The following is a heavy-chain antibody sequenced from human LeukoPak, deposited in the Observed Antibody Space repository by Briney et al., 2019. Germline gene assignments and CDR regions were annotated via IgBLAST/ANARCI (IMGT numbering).Heavy chain of an antibody. CDR2: ISAYNGNT. V-gene: IGHV1-18*01. CDR1: GYTFTSYG. J-gene: IGHJ3*02. CDR3: ARESPPKGLWGNHDAFDI. Sequence: ASVKVSCKASGYTFTSYGISWVRQAPGQGLEWMGWISAYNGNTNYAQKLQGRVTMTTDTSTSTAYMELRSLRSDDTAVYYCARESPPKGLWGNHDAFDIWGQGTMVTVSS. D-gene: IGHD3-16*01.